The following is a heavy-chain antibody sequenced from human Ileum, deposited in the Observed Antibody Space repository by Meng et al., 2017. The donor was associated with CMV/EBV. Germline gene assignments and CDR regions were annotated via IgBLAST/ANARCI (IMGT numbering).Heavy chain of an antibody. CDR2: ISDDGSQQ. J-gene: IGHJ4*02. V-gene: IGHV3-30*04. Sequence: QGQLVGSGGGGVQPGRSLRLTCAVSGLSIARYAMHWVRQAPGKGLEWVALISDDGSQQYYIDSVKGRFSISRDNSKNTVYLEMNSLRTEDTALYYCARDHDSGSDYWGQGTLVTVSS. CDR3: ARDHDSGSDY. D-gene: IGHD6-19*01. CDR1: GLSIARYA.